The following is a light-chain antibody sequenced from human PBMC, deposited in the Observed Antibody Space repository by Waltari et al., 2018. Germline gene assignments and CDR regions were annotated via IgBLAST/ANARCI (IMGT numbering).Light chain of an antibody. Sequence: QSVLTQPPSASGTPGQRVTISCSGSRSNLGTNFVYWYPQLPGTAPKLLIYSNNQRPSGIPDRFSGSKSGTSASLTISGLRSEDGADYYCAAWDDSVGGVFGGGTKLTVL. V-gene: IGLV1-47*02. CDR3: AAWDDSVGGV. J-gene: IGLJ3*02. CDR1: RSNLGTNF. CDR2: SNN.